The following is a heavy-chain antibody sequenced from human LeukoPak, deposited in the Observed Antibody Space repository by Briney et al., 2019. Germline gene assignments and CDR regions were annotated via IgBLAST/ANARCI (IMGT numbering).Heavy chain of an antibody. J-gene: IGHJ4*02. Sequence: ASVKVSCKASGYTFTGYYMHWVRQAPGQGLEWMGWINPNSGGTNYAQKFQGRVTMTRDTSISTAYMELSRLRSDDTAVYYCARESSYYGSGSYHGYWGQGTLVTVSS. D-gene: IGHD3-10*01. V-gene: IGHV1-2*02. CDR2: INPNSGGT. CDR1: GYTFTGYY. CDR3: ARESSYYGSGSYHGY.